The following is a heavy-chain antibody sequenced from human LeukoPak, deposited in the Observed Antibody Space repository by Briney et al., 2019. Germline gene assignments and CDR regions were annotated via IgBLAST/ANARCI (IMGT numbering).Heavy chain of an antibody. CDR2: IKQDGSEK. CDR3: ARDLGMVRGPDGY. Sequence: GGSLRLSCAASGFTFSSYWMSWVRQAPGKGLEWVANIKQDGSEKYYVDSVKGRFTISRDNAKNSLYLQMNSLRAEDTAVYYCARDLGMVRGPDGYWGQGTLVTVSS. J-gene: IGHJ4*02. D-gene: IGHD3-10*01. V-gene: IGHV3-7*01. CDR1: GFTFSSYW.